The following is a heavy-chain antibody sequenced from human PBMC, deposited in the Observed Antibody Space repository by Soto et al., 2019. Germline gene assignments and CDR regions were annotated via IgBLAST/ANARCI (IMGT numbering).Heavy chain of an antibody. CDR1: GFTFDDYA. D-gene: IGHD3-10*01. J-gene: IGHJ5*02. Sequence: EVQLVESGGGLVQPGRSLRLSCAASGFTFDDYAMHWVRQAPGKGLEWVSGISWNSGSIGYADSVKGRFTISGDNAKNSLYLQMNSLRAEDTALYYCAKVTMGGWFDPWGQGTLVTVSS. CDR3: AKVTMGGWFDP. CDR2: ISWNSGSI. V-gene: IGHV3-9*01.